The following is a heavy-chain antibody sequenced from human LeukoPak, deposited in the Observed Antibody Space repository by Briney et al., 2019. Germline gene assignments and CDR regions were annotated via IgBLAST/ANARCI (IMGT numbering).Heavy chain of an antibody. CDR2: IYYSGST. Sequence: SETLSLTCTVSGGSISSYYWSWIRQPPGKGLEWIGYIYYSGSTNYNPSLKSRVTIPVDTSKNQFSLKLSSVTAADTAVYYCARGADGPPLDYWGQGTLVTVSS. CDR3: ARGADGPPLDY. J-gene: IGHJ4*02. V-gene: IGHV4-59*01. CDR1: GGSISSYY. D-gene: IGHD6-13*01.